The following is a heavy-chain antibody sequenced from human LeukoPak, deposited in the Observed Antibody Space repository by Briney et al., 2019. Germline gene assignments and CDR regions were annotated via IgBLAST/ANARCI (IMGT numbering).Heavy chain of an antibody. J-gene: IGHJ6*02. Sequence: PSETLSLTCTVSGGSISSSSYYWGWIRQPPGKGLEWFGSIYYSGGTYYNPSLKSRVTISVDTSKNQFSLKLSSVTAADTAVYYCARVDEGGYYYYGMDVWGQGTTVTVSS. D-gene: IGHD3-16*01. CDR1: GGSISSSSYY. CDR3: ARVDEGGYYYYGMDV. CDR2: IYYSGGT. V-gene: IGHV4-39*07.